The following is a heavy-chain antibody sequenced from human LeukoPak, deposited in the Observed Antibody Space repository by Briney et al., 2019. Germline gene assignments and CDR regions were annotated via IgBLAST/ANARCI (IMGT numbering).Heavy chain of an antibody. Sequence: ASVKVSCKASGYTFTSCYMHWVRQAPGQGLEWMGIINPSGGSTSYAQKFQGRVTMTRDTSTSTIYMELSSLRSEDTAVYYCAREPRGQYSGYDWGDYWGQGTLVTVSS. D-gene: IGHD5-12*01. CDR2: INPSGGST. CDR3: AREPRGQYSGYDWGDY. J-gene: IGHJ4*02. CDR1: GYTFTSCY. V-gene: IGHV1-46*01.